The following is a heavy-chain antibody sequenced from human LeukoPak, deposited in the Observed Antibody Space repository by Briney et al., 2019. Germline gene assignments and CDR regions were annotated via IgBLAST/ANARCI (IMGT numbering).Heavy chain of an antibody. CDR3: ARGRPWFGEPIHDAFDI. CDR1: GGSISSGGYS. Sequence: SQTLSLTCAVSGGSISSGGYSWSWIRQPPGKGLEWIGYIYHSGSTYYNPSLKSRVTISVDRSKNQFSLKLSSVTAADTAVYYCARGRPWFGEPIHDAFDIWGQGTMVTVSS. CDR2: IYHSGST. V-gene: IGHV4-30-2*01. J-gene: IGHJ3*02. D-gene: IGHD3-10*01.